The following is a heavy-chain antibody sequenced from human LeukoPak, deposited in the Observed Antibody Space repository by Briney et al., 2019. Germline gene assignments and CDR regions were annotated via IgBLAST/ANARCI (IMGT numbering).Heavy chain of an antibody. Sequence: PGGSLRLSCAASGFTVSSNYMSWVRQAPGRGLEWVSVIYTGGSTYYADSVKGRFTISRDNSKNTLYPQMNSLRAEDTAVYYCARDLGRYDSNQGPLDAFDIWGQGTMVTVSS. CDR3: ARDLGRYDSNQGPLDAFDI. D-gene: IGHD3-22*01. V-gene: IGHV3-53*01. CDR1: GFTVSSNY. J-gene: IGHJ3*02. CDR2: IYTGGST.